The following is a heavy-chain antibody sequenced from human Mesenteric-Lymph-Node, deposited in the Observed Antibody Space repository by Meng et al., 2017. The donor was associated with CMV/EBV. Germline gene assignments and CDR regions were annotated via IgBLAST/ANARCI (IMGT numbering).Heavy chain of an antibody. CDR3: ARVRYSWGSYFDY. CDR2: VCHSGGS. CDR1: GDCISSGFW. J-gene: IGHJ4*02. V-gene: IGHV4-4*02. D-gene: IGHD3-10*01. Sequence: CAVSGDCISSGFWWSWVRQPPGKRLEWIGEVCHSGGSNYNPSLKSRVTISVDKSKNQFSLNLSSVTAADTAVYYCARVRYSWGSYFDYWGQGTLVTVSS.